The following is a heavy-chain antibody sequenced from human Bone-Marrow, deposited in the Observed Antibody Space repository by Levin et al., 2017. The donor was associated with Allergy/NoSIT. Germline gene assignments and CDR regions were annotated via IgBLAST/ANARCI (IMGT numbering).Heavy chain of an antibody. CDR1: GGSFSNQA. CDR2: IIPMFKTA. J-gene: IGHJ5*02. CDR3: ARQYESGTGSEFDP. D-gene: IGHD1-1*01. Sequence: EASVKVSCRASGGSFSNQAFIWVRQAPGQGLEWMGGIIPMFKTANYGQRFQGRVTISADESTSTVYMEVRSLRSDDTAVYYCARQYESGTGSEFDPWGQGTLVTVSS. V-gene: IGHV1-69*13.